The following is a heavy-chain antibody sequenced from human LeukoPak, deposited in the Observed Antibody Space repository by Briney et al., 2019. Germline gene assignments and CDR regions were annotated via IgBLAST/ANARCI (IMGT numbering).Heavy chain of an antibody. D-gene: IGHD4-17*01. J-gene: IGHJ4*02. CDR2: IYHGGDT. CDR1: GGSLTISTNY. V-gene: IGHV4-39*01. Sequence: PSETLSLTCTVSGGSLTISTNYWGWIRQPPGKGLEWIGSIYHGGDTYYTPSLKSRLTISVDTSTNQFSLKLTSVTAADTAVYYCARPGGDYYYFDSWGQGTLVTVSS. CDR3: ARPGGDYYYFDS.